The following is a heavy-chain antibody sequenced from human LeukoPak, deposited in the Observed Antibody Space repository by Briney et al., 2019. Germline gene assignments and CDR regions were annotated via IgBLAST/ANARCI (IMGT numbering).Heavy chain of an antibody. CDR3: ARESAAGGDFDY. Sequence: SETLSLTCTVSGGSISSYYWSWIRQPAGKGLEWIGRINTSGSTNYNPSLKSRVTMSVDTSKNQFSLKLSSVTAADTAVYYCARESAAGGDFDYWGQGTLVTVSS. CDR1: GGSISSYY. CDR2: INTSGST. D-gene: IGHD6-13*01. V-gene: IGHV4-4*07. J-gene: IGHJ4*02.